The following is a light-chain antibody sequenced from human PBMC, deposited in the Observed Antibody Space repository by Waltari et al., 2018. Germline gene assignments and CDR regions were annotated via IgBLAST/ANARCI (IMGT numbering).Light chain of an antibody. J-gene: IGKJ1*01. CDR2: DAS. Sequence: EIVLTQSPGTLSLSPGERATLSCRASQSVSRTLAWYQQKPGQPPRLLIYDASTRATGIPDRFSGSGSGTDFSVTISRLEPEDFAVYYCQKYGTLPATFGQGTKVEIK. CDR3: QKYGTLPAT. V-gene: IGKV3-20*01. CDR1: QSVSRT.